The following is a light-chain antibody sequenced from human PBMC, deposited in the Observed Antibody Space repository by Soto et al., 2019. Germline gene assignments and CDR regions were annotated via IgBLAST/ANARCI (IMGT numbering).Light chain of an antibody. CDR3: AAWDDSLSGRV. CDR2: NNN. CDR1: SSNIGAGYD. J-gene: IGLJ3*02. V-gene: IGLV1-40*01. Sequence: QSVLTQPPSVSGAPGQRVIISCTGSSSNIGAGYDVHWYQHLPGTTPKLLIYNNNNRPSGVPDRFSGSKSGASASLAITGLQAEDEADYYCAAWDDSLSGRVFGGGTKLTVL.